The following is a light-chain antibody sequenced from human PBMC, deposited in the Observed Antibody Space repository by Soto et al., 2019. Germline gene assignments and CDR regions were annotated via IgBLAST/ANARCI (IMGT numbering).Light chain of an antibody. J-gene: IGKJ1*01. CDR2: AAS. CDR3: QQYGNSPRT. V-gene: IGKV3-20*01. CDR1: QSVSSNS. Sequence: EIVLTQSPGTLSLSPGERATLSCGASQSVSSNSVAWYQQKLGQAPRLLIYAASSRATGIPDRFSGSGSGTDFTLTISRLEPEDFAVYSCQQYGNSPRTFGQGTKVEIK.